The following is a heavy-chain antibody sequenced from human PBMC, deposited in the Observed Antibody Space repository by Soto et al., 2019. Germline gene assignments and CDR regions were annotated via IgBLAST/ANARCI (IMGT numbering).Heavy chain of an antibody. J-gene: IGHJ4*02. CDR1: GGTFSSYA. D-gene: IGHD6-13*01. V-gene: IGHV1-69*01. CDR2: IIPSFGTA. Sequence: QVQLVQSGAEVKKPGSSVKVSCKASGGTFSSYAISWVRQAPGQGLEWMGGIIPSFGTANYAQKFQGRVTITADESTSTAYMELSSLRSEDTAVYYCARESKGMNSWYIYYFDYWGQGTLVTVSS. CDR3: ARESKGMNSWYIYYFDY.